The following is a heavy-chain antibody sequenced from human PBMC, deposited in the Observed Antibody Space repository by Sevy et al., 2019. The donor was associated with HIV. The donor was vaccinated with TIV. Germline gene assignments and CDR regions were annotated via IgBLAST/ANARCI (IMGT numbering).Heavy chain of an antibody. J-gene: IGHJ4*02. Sequence: GGYLRLSCAASGFTFSSYGMHWVRQAPGKGLEWVAFIRYDGSNKYYADSVKGRFTISRDNSKNMLYLQMNSLRAEDTAVYYCAKAFYDSSGYYFDYWGQGTLVTVSS. CDR1: GFTFSSYG. V-gene: IGHV3-30*02. D-gene: IGHD3-22*01. CDR3: AKAFYDSSGYYFDY. CDR2: IRYDGSNK.